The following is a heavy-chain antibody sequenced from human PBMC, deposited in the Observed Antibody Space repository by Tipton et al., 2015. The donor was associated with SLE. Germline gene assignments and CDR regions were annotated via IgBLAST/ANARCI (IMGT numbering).Heavy chain of an antibody. Sequence: GSLRLSCAASGFTFSSYWMSWVRQAPGKGLEWVANIKQDGSEKYCVDSVKGQFTISRDNAKNSLYLQMNSLRAEDTAVYYCARDVMSDYVWGSYRTSGMDVWGQGTTVTVSS. CDR2: IKQDGSEK. D-gene: IGHD3-16*02. CDR1: GFTFSSYW. CDR3: ARDVMSDYVWGSYRTSGMDV. V-gene: IGHV3-7*01. J-gene: IGHJ6*02.